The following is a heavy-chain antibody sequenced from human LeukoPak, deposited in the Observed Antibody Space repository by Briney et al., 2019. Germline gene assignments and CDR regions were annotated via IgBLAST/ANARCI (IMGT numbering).Heavy chain of an antibody. D-gene: IGHD6-19*01. CDR3: ARGRLSGYSSGWYYFDY. Sequence: GGSLRLSCAASGFTFSSYSMNWVRQAPGKGLEWVSSISSSSSYIYYADSVKGRFTISRDNAKNSLYLQMNSLRAEDTAVYYCARGRLSGYSSGWYYFDYWGQGTLVTVSS. J-gene: IGHJ4*02. V-gene: IGHV3-21*01. CDR1: GFTFSSYS. CDR2: ISSSSSYI.